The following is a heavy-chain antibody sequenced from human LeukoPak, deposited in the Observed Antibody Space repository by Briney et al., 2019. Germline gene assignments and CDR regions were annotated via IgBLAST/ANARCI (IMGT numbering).Heavy chain of an antibody. CDR1: GGSISSYY. V-gene: IGHV4-59*01. CDR3: AREAYYDFWSGGKGDAFDI. CDR2: IYYSGST. J-gene: IGHJ3*02. Sequence: PSETLSLTCTVSGGSISSYYWSWIRQPPGKGLEWIGYIYYSGSTNYNPSLKSRVTISVDTSKNQFSLKLSSVTAADTAAYYCAREAYYDFWSGGKGDAFDIWGQGTMVTVSS. D-gene: IGHD3-3*01.